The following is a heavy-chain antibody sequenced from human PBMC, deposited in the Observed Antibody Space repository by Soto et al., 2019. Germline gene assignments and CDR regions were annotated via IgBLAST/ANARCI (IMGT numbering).Heavy chain of an antibody. V-gene: IGHV4-39*01. Sequence: PSETLSLTCSLSGGSFNSSDHFWGWIRQTTGKGLEWIVSVDYTETTYYNPSLKSPVTISVETSTKTFSLKVTSVSAANTGIYYCATQRVISTVMFITSFDPWGQGTLVTVSS. CDR1: GGSFNSSDHF. CDR2: VDYTETT. J-gene: IGHJ5*02. CDR3: ATQRVISTVMFITSFDP. D-gene: IGHD4-4*01.